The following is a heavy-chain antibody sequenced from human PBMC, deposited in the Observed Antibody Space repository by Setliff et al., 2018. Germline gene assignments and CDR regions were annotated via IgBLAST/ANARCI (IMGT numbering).Heavy chain of an antibody. J-gene: IGHJ5*01. CDR2: INTNTGNP. Sequence: GASVKVSCKASGYTFTTYAMTWMRQAPGQGLEWMGWINTNTGNPVYAQGFTGRFVFSLDTSVSTAYLQISSLKAEDTAVYYCARDLGYCSRTSCHGDWFDSWGPGTLVTVSS. V-gene: IGHV7-4-1*02. CDR1: GYTFTTYA. D-gene: IGHD2-2*01. CDR3: ARDLGYCSRTSCHGDWFDS.